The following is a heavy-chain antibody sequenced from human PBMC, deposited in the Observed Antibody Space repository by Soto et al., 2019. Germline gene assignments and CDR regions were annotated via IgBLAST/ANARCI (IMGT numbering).Heavy chain of an antibody. CDR3: ARDRFLGVRGWDEIFDY. J-gene: IGHJ4*02. D-gene: IGHD3-10*01. Sequence: QVQLVQSGAEVKKPGASVKVSCKASGYRFTSYGISWVRQAPGQGLEWMGWISTYHSNTNYAQKIQGRVTMTTDTSTSTAYMELRSLRSADTAVYYCARDRFLGVRGWDEIFDYWGQGTLVTVSS. CDR1: GYRFTSYG. CDR2: ISTYHSNT. V-gene: IGHV1-18*01.